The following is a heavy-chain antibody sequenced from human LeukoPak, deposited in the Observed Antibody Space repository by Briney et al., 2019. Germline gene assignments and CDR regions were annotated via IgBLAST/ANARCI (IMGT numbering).Heavy chain of an antibody. D-gene: IGHD2-8*01. V-gene: IGHV3-74*01. CDR2: INSDGSST. CDR1: GFTFSSNW. Sequence: PGGSLRLSCAASGFTFSSNWMHWVRQAPGKGLVWVARINSDGSSTSYADSVKGRLTISRDNAKNTLYLQMKSLRAEDTAVYYCAREEICSNGVYPSCMDVWGKGTTVTVSS. CDR3: AREEICSNGVYPSCMDV. J-gene: IGHJ6*03.